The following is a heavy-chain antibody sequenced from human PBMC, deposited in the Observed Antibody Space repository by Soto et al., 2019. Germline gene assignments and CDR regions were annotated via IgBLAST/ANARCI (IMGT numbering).Heavy chain of an antibody. J-gene: IGHJ4*02. CDR1: GFTFNNYS. CDR3: AKDLSYGTSPGFDY. Sequence: AGGSLRLSCAASGFTFNNYSMTWVRQAPGKGLEWVSAISGSGGSTYYADSVKGRFTISRDNSKNALYLQMNSLRVEDTAAYYCAKDLSYGTSPGFDYWGQGTLVTVSS. V-gene: IGHV3-23*01. CDR2: ISGSGGST. D-gene: IGHD5-18*01.